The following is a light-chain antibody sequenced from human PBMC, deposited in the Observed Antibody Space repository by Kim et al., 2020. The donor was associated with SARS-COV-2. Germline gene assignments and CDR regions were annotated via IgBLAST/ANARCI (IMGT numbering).Light chain of an antibody. CDR1: QSLLHKNANNY. CDR2: VAS. J-gene: IGKJ5*01. CDR3: MQALHTPIT. V-gene: IGKV2-28*01. Sequence: PASISCMSSQSLLHKNANNYLDWYVQKPGPSPQLLITVASSRAAGVADRFSGSGSGTVFTLSIINVEAEDVGIYYCMQALHTPITFGQGTRLEIK.